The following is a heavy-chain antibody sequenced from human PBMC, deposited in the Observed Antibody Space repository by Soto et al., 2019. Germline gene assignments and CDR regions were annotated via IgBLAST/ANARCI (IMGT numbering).Heavy chain of an antibody. CDR1: GFTFSSAW. CDR2: IKSKSDGGTT. J-gene: IGHJ4*01. CDR3: TIDSLFTGILVRVDF. V-gene: IGHV3-15*07. D-gene: IGHD3-3*01. Sequence: EVQLVESGGDLVKPGGSLRLSCAASGFTFSSAWINWVRQAPGKGLEWVGRIKSKSDGGTTDVAARVKGRFAISRDDSRYMVYMQMDSPQTEDSGVYFCTIDSLFTGILVRVDFWGHGTLVTVSS.